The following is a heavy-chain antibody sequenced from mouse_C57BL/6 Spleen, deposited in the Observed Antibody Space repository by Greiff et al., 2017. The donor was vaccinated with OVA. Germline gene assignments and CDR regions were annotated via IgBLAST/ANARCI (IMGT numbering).Heavy chain of an antibody. Sequence: EVKLVESGGDLVKPGGSLKLSCAASGFTFSSYGMSWVRQTPDKRLEWVATISSGGSYTYYPDSVKGRFTISRDNAKNTLYLQMSSLKSEDTAMYYCARQGYYGYDGGAYWGQGTLVTVSA. V-gene: IGHV5-6*01. CDR2: ISSGGSYT. CDR1: GFTFSSYG. J-gene: IGHJ3*01. D-gene: IGHD2-2*01. CDR3: ARQGYYGYDGGAY.